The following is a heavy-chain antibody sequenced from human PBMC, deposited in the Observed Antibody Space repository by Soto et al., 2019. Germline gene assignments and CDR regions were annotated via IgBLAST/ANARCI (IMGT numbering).Heavy chain of an antibody. CDR2: IYWDDDK. J-gene: IGHJ4*02. D-gene: IGHD7-27*01. CDR1: GFSLSTSGVG. CDR3: AHSLIPNWGSRGAFDY. V-gene: IGHV2-5*02. Sequence: QITLKESGPTLVKPTQTLTLTCTFSGFSLSTSGVGVGWIRQPPGKALEWLALIYWDDDKRYSPSLKSRLTITKDTSKNQVVLTMTIMDAVDTATYYCAHSLIPNWGSRGAFDYWGQGTLVTVFS.